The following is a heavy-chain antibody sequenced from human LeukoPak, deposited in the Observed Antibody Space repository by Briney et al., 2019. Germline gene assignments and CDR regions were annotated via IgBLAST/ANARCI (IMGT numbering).Heavy chain of an antibody. Sequence: GASVKVSCKASGYTFTSYGISWVRQAPGQGLEWMGWISAYNGNTNYAQKLQGRVTMTTDTSTSTAYMELRSLRSDDTAVYYCAREAEMRGYSYGYPYYFDYWGQGTLVTVSS. D-gene: IGHD5-18*01. CDR3: AREAEMRGYSYGYPYYFDY. CDR2: ISAYNGNT. CDR1: GYTFTSYG. V-gene: IGHV1-18*01. J-gene: IGHJ4*02.